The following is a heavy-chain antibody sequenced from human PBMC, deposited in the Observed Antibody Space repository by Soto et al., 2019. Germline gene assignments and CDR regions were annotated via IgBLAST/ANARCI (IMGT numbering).Heavy chain of an antibody. CDR3: ARGVVAATNFDY. CDR2: INHSGST. CDR1: GGSFIGYY. D-gene: IGHD2-15*01. Sequence: SETLSLTCAVYGGSFIGYYWSCIRQPPGKGLEWIGEINHSGSTNYNPSLKSRVTISVDTSKNQFSLKLSSVTAADTAVYYCARGVVAATNFDYWGQGTLVTVSS. V-gene: IGHV4-34*01. J-gene: IGHJ4*02.